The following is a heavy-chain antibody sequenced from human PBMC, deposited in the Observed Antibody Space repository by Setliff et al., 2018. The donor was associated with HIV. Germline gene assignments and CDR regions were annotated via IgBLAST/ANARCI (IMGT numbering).Heavy chain of an antibody. V-gene: IGHV1-18*01. Sequence: GASVKVSCKTSDHTFTNYGIYWVRQAPGQGLEWMGWISNYNGNTNYAQKFHGRVTMTTDTSTRTAYMEMRGLTYDGTAVYYCARASGGNSVENGFDIWGQGTMVTVS. D-gene: IGHD1-26*01. CDR1: DHTFTNYG. J-gene: IGHJ3*02. CDR2: ISNYNGNT. CDR3: ARASGGNSVENGFDI.